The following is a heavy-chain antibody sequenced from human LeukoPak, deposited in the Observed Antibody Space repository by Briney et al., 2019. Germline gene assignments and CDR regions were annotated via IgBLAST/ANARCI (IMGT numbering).Heavy chain of an antibody. CDR2: IYTRGST. Sequence: SGTLSLTCTVSGGSISSHYWSWIRQPAGKGLEWIGRIYTRGSTNYNPPLKSRVPMSVDTSKNQFSLKLSSVAAADTAVYYCARVRYCSGGSCDDALDIWGQGTMVTVSS. J-gene: IGHJ3*02. V-gene: IGHV4-4*07. CDR1: GGSISSHY. D-gene: IGHD2-15*01. CDR3: ARVRYCSGGSCDDALDI.